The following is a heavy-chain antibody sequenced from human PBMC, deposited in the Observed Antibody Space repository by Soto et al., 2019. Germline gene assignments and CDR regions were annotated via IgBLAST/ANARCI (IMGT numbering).Heavy chain of an antibody. V-gene: IGHV4-59*08. D-gene: IGHD3-10*01. CDR3: ARQGFGALHGLVDV. Sequence: QVPLQESGPGLVKPSETLSLSCTVSGGSISSYYWSWIRQTPEKGLEWIGYVNDNWGSNYNPSLKNRVAIPLDPSKRQFSLKLTSATATDTGVYYCARQGFGALHGLVDVWAQGTTVTVSS. CDR1: GGSISSYY. J-gene: IGHJ6*02. CDR2: VNDNWGS.